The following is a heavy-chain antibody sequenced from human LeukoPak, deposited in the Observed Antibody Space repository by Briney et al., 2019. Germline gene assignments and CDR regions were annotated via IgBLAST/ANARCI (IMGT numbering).Heavy chain of an antibody. V-gene: IGHV3-7*04. CDR2: IKQDGSEK. J-gene: IGHJ4*02. CDR3: ARGSYSGWFY. CDR1: GFTFSSYW. D-gene: IGHD6-19*01. Sequence: GGSLRLSCAASGFTFSSYWMTWVRQAPGKGLEWLANIKQDGSEKYYVDSVKGRFTISRDNAKNSVYLHMNSLRAEDTAVYYCARGSYSGWFYWGQGTLVTVSS.